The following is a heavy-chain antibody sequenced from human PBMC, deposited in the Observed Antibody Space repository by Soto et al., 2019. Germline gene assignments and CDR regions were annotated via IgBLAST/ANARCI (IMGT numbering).Heavy chain of an antibody. CDR2: ISGSSSYI. CDR1: GITFSNYN. J-gene: IGHJ4*02. D-gene: IGHD3-10*01. CDR3: ARDVVVRGVFDY. V-gene: IGHV3-21*01. Sequence: GWSLRLSCAASGITFSNYNMNWVRQAPGKGLEWVSSISGSSSYIYYADSVKGRFTISRDNAKNSLYLQMNSLRAEDTAVYYCARDVVVRGVFDYWGQGTQVTVSS.